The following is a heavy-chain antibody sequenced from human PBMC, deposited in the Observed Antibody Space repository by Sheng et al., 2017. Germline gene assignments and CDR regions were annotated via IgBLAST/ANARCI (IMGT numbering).Heavy chain of an antibody. D-gene: IGHD2-15*01. CDR3: VKDLCRRGGSCYSKVDFDY. J-gene: IGHJ4*02. Sequence: EVQLVESGGGLVQPGGSRRDSPVQPLDSTFSSYAMHWVRQAPGKGLEYVSAISSNGGSTYYADSVKGRFTISRDNSKNTLYLQMSSLRAEDTAVYYCVKDLCRRGGSCYSKVDFDYWGQGTLVTV. CDR2: ISSNGGST. V-gene: IGHV3-64D*09. CDR1: DSTFSSYA.